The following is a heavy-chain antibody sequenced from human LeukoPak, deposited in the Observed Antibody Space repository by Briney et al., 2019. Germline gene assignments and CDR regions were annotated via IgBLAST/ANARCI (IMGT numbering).Heavy chain of an antibody. CDR3: ARAAVRTNAFDI. Sequence: GGSLRLSCAASGFTFSSYSMNWVGQAPGKGLEWVSSISSSSSYIYYADSVKGRFTISRDNAKNSLYLQMNSLRAEDTAVYYCARAAVRTNAFDIWGQGTMVTVSS. V-gene: IGHV3-21*01. J-gene: IGHJ3*02. CDR1: GFTFSSYS. CDR2: ISSSSSYI. D-gene: IGHD4/OR15-4a*01.